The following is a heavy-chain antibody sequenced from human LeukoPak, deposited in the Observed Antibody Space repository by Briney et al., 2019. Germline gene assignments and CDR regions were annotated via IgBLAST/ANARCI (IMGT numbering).Heavy chain of an antibody. CDR1: GGSISSYY. CDR3: AGWVAAAGTSWFDP. Sequence: SETLSLTCTVSGGSISSYYWSWIRQPPGKRLEWIGYIYYSGSTNYNPSLKSRVTISVDTSKNQFSLKLSSVTAADTAVYYCAGWVAAAGTSWFDPWGQGTLVTVSS. CDR2: IYYSGST. V-gene: IGHV4-59*08. J-gene: IGHJ5*02. D-gene: IGHD6-13*01.